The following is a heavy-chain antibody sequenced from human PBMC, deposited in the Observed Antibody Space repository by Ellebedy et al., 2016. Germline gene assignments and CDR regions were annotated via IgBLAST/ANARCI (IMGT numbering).Heavy chain of an antibody. J-gene: IGHJ3*02. V-gene: IGHV1-69*13. Sequence: SVKVSXKASGGTFSSYAISWVRQAPGQGLEWMGGIIPIFGTANYAQKFQGRVTITADESTSTAYMELSSLRSEDTAVYYCARAYYDFWSDDAFDIWGQGTMVTVSS. D-gene: IGHD3-3*01. CDR3: ARAYYDFWSDDAFDI. CDR2: IIPIFGTA. CDR1: GGTFSSYA.